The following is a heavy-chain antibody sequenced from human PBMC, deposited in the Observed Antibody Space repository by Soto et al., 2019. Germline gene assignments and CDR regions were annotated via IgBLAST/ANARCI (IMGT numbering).Heavy chain of an antibody. Sequence: PSETLSLTCTVSGGSISSGDYYWSWIRQPPGKGLEWIGYIYYSGRTYYNLSLKSRVTISVDTSKTKFSLKLSSVTAADTAVYYCARLAAKDDYWGQGTLVTVSS. CDR1: GGSISSGDYY. V-gene: IGHV4-30-4*01. J-gene: IGHJ4*02. D-gene: IGHD6-25*01. CDR2: IYYSGRT. CDR3: ARLAAKDDY.